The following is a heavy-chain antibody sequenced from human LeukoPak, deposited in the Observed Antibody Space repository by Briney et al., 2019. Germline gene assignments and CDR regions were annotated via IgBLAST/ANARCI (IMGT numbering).Heavy chain of an antibody. CDR3: ARSHQVQSRGRWFDP. CDR1: GGSFSGFY. V-gene: IGHV4-34*01. J-gene: IGHJ5*02. D-gene: IGHD3-10*01. Sequence: SETLSLTCAVEGGSFSGFYWTWVRQPPGKGLEWIGEINQSGSTNYNSSLKSRVTVSLDTSKNHFSLNLGSMTAADTAVYYCARSHQVQSRGRWFDPWGQGTLVTVSS. CDR2: INQSGST.